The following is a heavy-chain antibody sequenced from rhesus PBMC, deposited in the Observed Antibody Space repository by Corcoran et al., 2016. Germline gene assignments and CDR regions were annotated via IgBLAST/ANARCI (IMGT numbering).Heavy chain of an antibody. Sequence: QVQLQESGPGLVKPSETLSPTCAVSGYSLSSGYGWRRSRQPPGKGLGWVGYSGGSSVSSNYKLSLKSRVTISKDTSKNQFSLKLSSVTAADTAVYYCVSYYSGSSYYFDYWGQGVLVTVSS. D-gene: IGHD3-16*01. CDR1: GYSLSSGYG. J-gene: IGHJ4*01. V-gene: IGHV4-127*01. CDR2: SGGSSVSS. CDR3: VSYYSGSSYYFDY.